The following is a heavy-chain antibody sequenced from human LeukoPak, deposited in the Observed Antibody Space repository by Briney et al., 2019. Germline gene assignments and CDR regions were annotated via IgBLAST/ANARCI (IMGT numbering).Heavy chain of an antibody. V-gene: IGHV1-69*01. Sequence: SVKVSCKASGGTFSSYAISWVRQAPGQELEWMGGIIPIFGTANYAQKFQGRVTITADESTSTAYMELSSLRSEDTAVYYCARAQGPRLSYYYYYMDVWGKGTTVTISS. CDR1: GGTFSSYA. J-gene: IGHJ6*03. D-gene: IGHD3-16*01. CDR2: IIPIFGTA. CDR3: ARAQGPRLSYYYYYMDV.